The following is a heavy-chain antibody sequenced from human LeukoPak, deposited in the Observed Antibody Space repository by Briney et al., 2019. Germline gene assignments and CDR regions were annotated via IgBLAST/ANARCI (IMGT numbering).Heavy chain of an antibody. CDR2: IHYSGIT. CDR1: GGSIGSGDYY. V-gene: IGHV4-30-4*01. J-gene: IGHJ5*02. CDR3: ARNAARDCTSTACWPRWFDP. D-gene: IGHD2-2*01. Sequence: SQTLSLTCTVFGGSIGSGDYYWSWIRQPPGKRLEWIAYIHYSGITSYNTSLKSRVTISVDTSKNQFSLKLNSVTAADTAVYYCARNAARDCTSTACWPRWFDPWGQGTLVTVSS.